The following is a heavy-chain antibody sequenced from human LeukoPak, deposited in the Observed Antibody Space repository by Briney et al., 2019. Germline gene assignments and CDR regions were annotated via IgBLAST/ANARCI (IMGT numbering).Heavy chain of an antibody. CDR3: ARHQFAVAGYFDS. D-gene: IGHD6-19*01. J-gene: IGHJ4*02. Sequence: SETLSLTCTVSGGSISNYYWSWIRQPPGKGLEWMGYIFYSGSPNYHPSLKSPLTISLDPSNSQFSLKLHSVTAADTAVYYCARHQFAVAGYFDSWGQGTLVTVSS. CDR1: GGSISNYY. V-gene: IGHV4-59*08. CDR2: IFYSGSP.